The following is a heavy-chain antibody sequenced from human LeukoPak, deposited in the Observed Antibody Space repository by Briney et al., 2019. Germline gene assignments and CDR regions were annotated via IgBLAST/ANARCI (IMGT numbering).Heavy chain of an antibody. D-gene: IGHD4-23*01. CDR2: VYYSGGT. CDR3: ASLDYGGNYVDD. CDR1: GGSITSRAYY. J-gene: IGHJ4*02. V-gene: IGHV4-39*07. Sequence: SETLSLTCTVSGGSITSRAYYWGCIRQPPGKGLEWIGSVYYSGGTYHNPSLKSRVTMSVDTSKNQFSLKLSSVPAADTVVYYCASLDYGGNYVDDWGRGTLVTVSS.